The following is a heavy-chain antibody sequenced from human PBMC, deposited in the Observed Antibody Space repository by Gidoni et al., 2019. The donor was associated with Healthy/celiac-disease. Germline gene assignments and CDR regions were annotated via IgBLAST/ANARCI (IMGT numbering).Heavy chain of an antibody. V-gene: IGHV5-10-1*03. CDR3: ATGDYFAERSVDY. CDR1: GYSFTSYW. D-gene: IGHD3-9*01. J-gene: IGHJ4*02. CDR2: IDPRDSYT. Sequence: EVQLVQSGAEVKQPGESLRISCKGSGYSFTSYWISWVRQMPGKGLEWMGRIDPRDSYTNYSPSFQGHVTISADKSISTAYLQWSSLKASDTAMYYCATGDYFAERSVDYWGQGTLVTVSS.